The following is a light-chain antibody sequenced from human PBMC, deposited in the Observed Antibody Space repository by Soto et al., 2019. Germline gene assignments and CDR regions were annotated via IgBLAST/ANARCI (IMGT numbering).Light chain of an antibody. CDR3: QQRSNWPPAIT. CDR2: DAS. CDR1: QSVSSY. Sequence: EIVLTQSPATLSLSPGERATLSCRASQSVSSYLAWYQQKPGQAPRPLIYDASNRATGLPARFSGSGSGTDFTLTISSLEPEDFAVYYCQQRSNWPPAITFGQGTRLDIK. V-gene: IGKV3-11*01. J-gene: IGKJ5*01.